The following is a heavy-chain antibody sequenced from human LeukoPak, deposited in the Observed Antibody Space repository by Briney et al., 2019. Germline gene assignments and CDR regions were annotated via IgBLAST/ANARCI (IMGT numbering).Heavy chain of an antibody. CDR3: AKGYYYDSSGYSVDY. J-gene: IGHJ4*02. V-gene: IGHV3-7*03. Sequence: GGSLRLSCAASGFTFSSYWMSWVRQAPGKGLEWVANIKQDGSEKYYVDSVKGRFTISRDNAKNSLYLQMNSLRAEDTAVYYCAKGYYYDSSGYSVDYWGQGTLVTVSS. CDR1: GFTFSSYW. CDR2: IKQDGSEK. D-gene: IGHD3-22*01.